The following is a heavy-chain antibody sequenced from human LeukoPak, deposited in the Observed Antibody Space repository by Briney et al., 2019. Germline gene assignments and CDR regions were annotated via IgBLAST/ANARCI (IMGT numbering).Heavy chain of an antibody. V-gene: IGHV1-69*06. J-gene: IGHJ6*03. Sequence: SVKVSCKASGGTFSSYAISWVRQAPGQGLEWMGGIIPIFGTANYAQKFQGRVTITADKSTSTAYMELSSLRSEDTAVYYCARALVGDTAMVSFYYYYYYMDVWGKGTTVTVSS. D-gene: IGHD5-18*01. CDR1: GGTFSSYA. CDR3: ARALVGDTAMVSFYYYYYYMDV. CDR2: IIPIFGTA.